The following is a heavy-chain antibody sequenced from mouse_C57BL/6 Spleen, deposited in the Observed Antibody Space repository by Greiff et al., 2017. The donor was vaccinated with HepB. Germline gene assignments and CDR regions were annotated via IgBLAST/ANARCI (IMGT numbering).Heavy chain of an antibody. V-gene: IGHV1-85*01. D-gene: IGHD2-5*01. CDR3: ARSNYSNYLAWFAY. Sequence: QVQLQQSGPELVKPGASVKLSCKASGYTFTSYDINWVKQRPGQGLEWIGWIYPRDGSTKYNEKFKGKATLTVDTSSSTAYMELHSLTSEDSAVYFCARSNYSNYLAWFAYWGQGTLVTVSA. J-gene: IGHJ3*01. CDR2: IYPRDGST. CDR1: GYTFTSYD.